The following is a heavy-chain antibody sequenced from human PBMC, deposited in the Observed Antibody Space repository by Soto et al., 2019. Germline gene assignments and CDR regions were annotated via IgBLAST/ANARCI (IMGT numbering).Heavy chain of an antibody. J-gene: IGHJ6*02. CDR2: IWHDGTRK. CDR1: DFAFSLHG. Sequence: QVHLVESGGGVVQPGGSLTLSCSVSDFAFSLHGIHWVRHTPGKGLSWVAMIWHDGTRKYFRDSVRGRFTISRDSAKNHVYLQMNNLRGDDSALYFCARDRSSSYSYAMDLWGQGTTVTVSS. CDR3: ARDRSSSYSYAMDL. V-gene: IGHV3-33*01. D-gene: IGHD3-10*01.